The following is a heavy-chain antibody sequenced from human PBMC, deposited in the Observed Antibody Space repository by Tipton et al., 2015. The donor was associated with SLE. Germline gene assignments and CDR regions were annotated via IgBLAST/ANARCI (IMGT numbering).Heavy chain of an antibody. J-gene: IGHJ4*02. CDR2: IRSKNYGGTI. Sequence: SLRLSCAGSGFSFGDYALSWIRQAPGKGLEWVGFIRSKNYGGTIEYAASVKGRFTISRDDSKSVAYFQINSLKIEDTSVYYCARGQQLFTWGQGTLVTVSS. V-gene: IGHV3-49*03. CDR3: ARGQQLFT. CDR1: GFSFGDYA. D-gene: IGHD6-13*01.